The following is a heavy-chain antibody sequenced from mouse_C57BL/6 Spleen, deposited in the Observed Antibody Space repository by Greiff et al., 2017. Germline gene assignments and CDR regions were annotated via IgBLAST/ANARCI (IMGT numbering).Heavy chain of an antibody. CDR1: GYAFSSSW. D-gene: IGHD1-1*01. CDR3: ASGYYYGRREVH. J-gene: IGHJ2*01. Sequence: QVQLQQSGPELVKPGASVKISCKASGYAFSSSWMNWVKQRPGKGLEWIGRIYPGDGDTNYNGKFKGKATLTADKSSSTAYMQLSSLTSEDSAVYFCASGYYYGRREVHWGQGTTLTVSS. CDR2: IYPGDGDT. V-gene: IGHV1-82*01.